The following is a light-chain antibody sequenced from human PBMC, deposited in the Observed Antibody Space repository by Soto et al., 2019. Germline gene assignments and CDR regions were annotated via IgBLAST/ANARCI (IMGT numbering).Light chain of an antibody. CDR3: QQSYSTPPGA. V-gene: IGKV1-39*01. Sequence: DIQMTQSPSSLSASVGDRVTITCRASQSISNYLNWYQQKPGKAPNLLIYDASSLQSGVPSRFSGSGSGTDFTLTISSLQPEDFATYYCQQSYSTPPGAFGQGTKLEIK. J-gene: IGKJ2*01. CDR2: DAS. CDR1: QSISNY.